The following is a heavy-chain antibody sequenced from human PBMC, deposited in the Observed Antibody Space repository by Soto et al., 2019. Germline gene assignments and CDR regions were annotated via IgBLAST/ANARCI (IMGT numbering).Heavy chain of an antibody. CDR3: ARDRRDGYNFDY. J-gene: IGHJ4*02. D-gene: IGHD5-12*01. Sequence: GGSMRLSCAASGFTFSSYAMSWVRQAPGKGLEWVSAISGSGGSTYYADSVKGRFTISRDNSKNTLYLQMNSLRAEDTAVYYCARDRRDGYNFDYWGQGILVTVSS. CDR2: ISGSGGST. V-gene: IGHV3-23*01. CDR1: GFTFSSYA.